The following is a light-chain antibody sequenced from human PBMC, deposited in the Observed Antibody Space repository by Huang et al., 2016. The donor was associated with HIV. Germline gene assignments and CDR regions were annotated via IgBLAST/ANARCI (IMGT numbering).Light chain of an antibody. CDR1: QDIANY. CDR2: DAS. V-gene: IGKV1-33*01. J-gene: IGKJ1*01. Sequence: DIQMTQSPSSLSASVGDRVTISCQASQDIANYLNWYQKKPGQAPQLLLYDASTLQTGVPSRCSGSGSGTDFSFTISSLQPEDIATYYCQQYDSLPPWTFGQGTKVEIQ. CDR3: QQYDSLPPWT.